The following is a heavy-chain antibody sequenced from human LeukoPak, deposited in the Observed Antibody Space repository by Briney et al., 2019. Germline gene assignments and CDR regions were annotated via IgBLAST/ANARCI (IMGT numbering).Heavy chain of an antibody. Sequence: PSETLSLTCTVSGRSISSSSYYWGWIRQPPGKGLEWIGSIYYSGSTYYNPSLKSRVTISVDTSKNQFSLKLSSVTAADTAVYYCARHLSTGNYYFDYWGQGTLVTVSS. V-gene: IGHV4-39*01. J-gene: IGHJ4*02. CDR2: IYYSGST. D-gene: IGHD1-7*01. CDR3: ARHLSTGNYYFDY. CDR1: GRSISSSSYY.